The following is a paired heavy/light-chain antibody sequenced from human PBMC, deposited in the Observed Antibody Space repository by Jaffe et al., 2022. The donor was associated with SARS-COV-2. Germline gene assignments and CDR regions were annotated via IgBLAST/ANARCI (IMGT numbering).Heavy chain of an antibody. CDR2: ISVYNGNT. J-gene: IGHJ4*02. V-gene: IGHV1-18*01. CDR1: GYTFTHFG. D-gene: IGHD1-1*01. Sequence: QVQLVQSGAEVKKPGASVKVSCKASGYTFTHFGITWVRLAPGQGLEWMGWISVYNGNTNYAQNLEGRLSLTTDTSTTTAFMELRRLTSDDTAIYYCARDSMGGTANIDFWGQGTLVTVSS. CDR3: ARDSMGGTANIDF.
Light chain of an antibody. CDR1: QSLVYSDGNTY. Sequence: DVVLTQSPLSLPVTLGQPASISCRSSQSLVYSDGNTYLNWFQQRPGQSPRRLIYKVSNRDSGVPDRFSGSGSGTDFTLKISRVEAEDLGVYYCMHGTHWPPGYSFGQGTKLEIK. CDR2: KVS. J-gene: IGKJ2*03. CDR3: MHGTHWPPGYS. V-gene: IGKV2-30*01.